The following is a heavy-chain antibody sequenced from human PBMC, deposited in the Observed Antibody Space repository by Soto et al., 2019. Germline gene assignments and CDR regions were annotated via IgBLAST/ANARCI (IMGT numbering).Heavy chain of an antibody. J-gene: IGHJ6*02. CDR3: ASAGQGLAPYALDV. CDR2: IWYDGSNK. CDR1: GFTFSGHA. Sequence: QVQLVESGGGVAQPGRSLRLSCTVSGFTFSGHAMHWVRQAPGKGLEWVTQIWYDGSNKYYAESVKGRFTISRDNSKNTLYLQMNSMRVEDTAVYYCASAGQGLAPYALDVWGQGTSVTVSS. V-gene: IGHV3-33*01. D-gene: IGHD6-19*01.